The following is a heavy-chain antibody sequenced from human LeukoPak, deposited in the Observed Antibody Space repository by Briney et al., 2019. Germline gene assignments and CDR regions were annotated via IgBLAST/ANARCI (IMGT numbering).Heavy chain of an antibody. J-gene: IGHJ4*02. D-gene: IGHD6-13*01. CDR1: GGSISSYY. V-gene: IGHV4-4*07. CDR2: IYTSGST. CDR3: ARDSWQQLPRSPGHFDY. Sequence: SETLSLTCTVSGGSISSYYWSWIRQPAGKGLEWIGRIYTSGSTNYNPSLKSRVTMSVDTSKNQFSLKLSSVTAADTAVYYCARDSWQQLPRSPGHFDYWGQGTLVTVSS.